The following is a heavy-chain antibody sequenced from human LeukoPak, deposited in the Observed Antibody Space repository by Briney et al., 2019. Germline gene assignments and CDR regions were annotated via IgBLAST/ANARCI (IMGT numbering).Heavy chain of an antibody. CDR1: GGSISSGGYS. CDR2: INHSGST. J-gene: IGHJ4*02. Sequence: SETLSLTCAVSGGSISSGGYSWSWIRQPPGKGLEWIGEINHSGSTNYNPSLKSRVTISVDTSKNQFSLKLSSVTAADTAVYYCASLVAAPLVDYWGQGTLVTVSS. CDR3: ASLVAAPLVDY. D-gene: IGHD2-15*01. V-gene: IGHV4-34*01.